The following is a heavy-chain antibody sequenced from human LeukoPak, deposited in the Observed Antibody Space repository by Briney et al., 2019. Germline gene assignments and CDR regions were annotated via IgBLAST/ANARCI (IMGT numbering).Heavy chain of an antibody. V-gene: IGHV3-23*01. CDR1: GFTFSSYA. CDR3: AKLPTHHYDSSGYYYFDY. CDR2: ISGSGGST. D-gene: IGHD3-22*01. Sequence: GGSLRLSCAASGFTFSSYAMSWVRQAPGKALEWVSAISGSGGSTYYADSVKGRFTISRDTSKNTLYLQMNNLRAEDTAVYYCAKLPTHHYDSSGYYYFDYWGQGTLVTVSS. J-gene: IGHJ4*02.